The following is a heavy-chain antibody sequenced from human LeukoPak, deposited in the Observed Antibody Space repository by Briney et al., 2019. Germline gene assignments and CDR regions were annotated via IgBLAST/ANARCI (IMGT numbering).Heavy chain of an antibody. J-gene: IGHJ4*02. V-gene: IGHV3-23*01. D-gene: IGHD6-19*01. Sequence: GGSRRLSCAASGFTFSSYAMSWVRQASGKGLEWVSGISGSGGSTYYADSVKGRFTISRDNSKNTLYLQMNSLRAEDTAVYYCAKKRVAVAGTHYFDYWSQGTLVTVSS. CDR1: GFTFSSYA. CDR2: ISGSGGST. CDR3: AKKRVAVAGTHYFDY.